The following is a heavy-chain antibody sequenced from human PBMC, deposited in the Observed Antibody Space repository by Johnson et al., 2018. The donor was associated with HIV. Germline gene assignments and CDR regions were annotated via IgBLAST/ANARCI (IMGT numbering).Heavy chain of an antibody. J-gene: IGHJ3*02. Sequence: EVQLVESGGGLIQPGGSLRLSCAASGFTVSSNYMSWVRQAPGKGLEWVSGINWNGGSTGYADSVKGRFTISRDNAKNSLHLQMNSLRAEDTALYYCAKDRQTLDAFDIWGQGTMVTVSS. V-gene: IGHV3-20*04. CDR2: INWNGGST. D-gene: IGHD6-6*01. CDR3: AKDRQTLDAFDI. CDR1: GFTVSSNY.